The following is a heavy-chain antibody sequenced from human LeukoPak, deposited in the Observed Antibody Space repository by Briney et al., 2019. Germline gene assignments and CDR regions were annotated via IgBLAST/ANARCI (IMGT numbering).Heavy chain of an antibody. Sequence: PGGSLRLSCAASGFTFDDYGMSWVRQAPGKGLEWVSGINWNGGSTGYADSVKGRFTISRDNAKNSLYLQVNSLRAEDTALYYCARDALPYYYGSGRGSAVAHYWGQGTLVTVSS. CDR1: GFTFDDYG. J-gene: IGHJ4*02. V-gene: IGHV3-20*04. CDR3: ARDALPYYYGSGRGSAVAHY. D-gene: IGHD3-10*01. CDR2: INWNGGST.